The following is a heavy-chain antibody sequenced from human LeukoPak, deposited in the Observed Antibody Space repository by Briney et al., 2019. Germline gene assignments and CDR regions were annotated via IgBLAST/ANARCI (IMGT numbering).Heavy chain of an antibody. CDR3: AKDHSTGYYYFDY. CDR2: ISGSGDSA. V-gene: IGHV3-23*01. J-gene: IGHJ4*02. CDR1: GFTFSNYA. D-gene: IGHD3-22*01. Sequence: GGSLRLSCAASGFTFSNYAMSWVRQAPGKGLEWVSVISGSGDSAYYADSVEGRSTISRDNSKNTLYLQMNSLRAEDTAVYYCAKDHSTGYYYFDYWGQGTLVTVSS.